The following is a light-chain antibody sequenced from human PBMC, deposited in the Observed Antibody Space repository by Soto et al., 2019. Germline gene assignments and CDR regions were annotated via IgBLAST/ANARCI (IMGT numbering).Light chain of an antibody. CDR1: NAVFSRFRNKNY. V-gene: IGKV4-1*01. J-gene: IGKJ1*01. CDR2: WAS. CDR3: QKYYTTPTWT. Sequence: EIVMTQSPDSLTLSLGEIATMNCKSSNAVFSRFRNKNYLGWFQQKPGQTPRLLIYWASTRESGVSDRFSGSGSGTDFTLTIDSLQAQDVAVYYSQKYYTTPTWTFGKGTKVDIK.